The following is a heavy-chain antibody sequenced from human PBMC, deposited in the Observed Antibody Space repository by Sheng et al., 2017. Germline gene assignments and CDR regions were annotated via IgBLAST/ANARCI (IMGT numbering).Heavy chain of an antibody. CDR3: ARQLGNWYIDL. Sequence: QVQLVQSGAEVKKPGASVKVPCKASGDTFRSYVIAWVRQAPGQRLEWMGRIVVTLQKTHYAEKFQGRVAISADEGTNTAYMELRSLRSDDTAVYYCARQLGNWYIDLWGRGTLVTVSA. V-gene: IGHV1-69*11. CDR2: IVVTLQKT. D-gene: IGHD7-27*01. CDR1: GDTFRSYV. J-gene: IGHJ2*01.